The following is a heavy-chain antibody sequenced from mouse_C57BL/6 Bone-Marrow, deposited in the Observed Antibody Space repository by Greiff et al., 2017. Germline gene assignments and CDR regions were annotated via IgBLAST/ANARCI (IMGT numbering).Heavy chain of an antibody. V-gene: IGHV1-59*01. CDR2: IDPSDSYT. CDR3: ARFYYGSSMFAY. J-gene: IGHJ3*01. CDR1: GYTFTSYW. Sequence: QVQLQQPGAELVRPGTSVKLSCKASGYTFTSYWMHWVKQRPGQGLEWIGVIDPSDSYTNYNQKFKGKATLTVDKSSSTAYMQLSSLTSEDSAVYYCARFYYGSSMFAYWGQGTLVTVSA. D-gene: IGHD1-1*01.